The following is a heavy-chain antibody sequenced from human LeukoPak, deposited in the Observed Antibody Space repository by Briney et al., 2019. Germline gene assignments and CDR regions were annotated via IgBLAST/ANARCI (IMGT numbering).Heavy chain of an antibody. V-gene: IGHV1-46*01. CDR3: ARDRNLWPFDY. J-gene: IGHJ4*02. Sequence: WASVKVSCKASGYTFTSYYMHWVRQAPGQGLEWMGIINPSGGSTSYAQKFQGRVTMTRDMSTSTVYMELSSLRSEDTAVYYCARDRNLWPFDYWGQGTLVTVSS. CDR2: INPSGGST. D-gene: IGHD4-11*01. CDR1: GYTFTSYY.